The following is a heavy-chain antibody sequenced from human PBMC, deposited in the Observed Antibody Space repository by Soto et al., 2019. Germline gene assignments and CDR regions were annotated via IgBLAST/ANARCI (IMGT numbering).Heavy chain of an antibody. Sequence: QITLKESGPTLVKSTQTLTLTCTFSGFSLETSGMGMSWIRQPPGKAMEWLALIYLVDDKRYSPSLKNRLTITQDTSKNQVVVTSTNMDPVDTATYCCALWLYHSDNGGHFTYRYFDLWGPGTLVNVSS. CDR3: ALWLYHSDNGGHFTYRYFDL. J-gene: IGHJ2*01. CDR1: GFSLETSGMG. D-gene: IGHD3-22*01. V-gene: IGHV2-5*02. CDR2: IYLVDDK.